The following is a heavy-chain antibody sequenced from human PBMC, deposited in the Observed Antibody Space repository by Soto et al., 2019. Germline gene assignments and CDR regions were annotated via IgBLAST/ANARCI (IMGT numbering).Heavy chain of an antibody. Sequence: ASVKVSCKASGYTFTGYYMHWVRQAPGQGLEWMGWINPNSGGTNYAQKFQGWVTMTRDTSISTAYMELSRLRSDDTAVYYCARDGGTGDSSYYYYYMDVWGKGTTVTVYS. V-gene: IGHV1-2*04. CDR3: ARDGGTGDSSYYYYYMDV. CDR1: GYTFTGYY. CDR2: INPNSGGT. D-gene: IGHD7-27*01. J-gene: IGHJ6*03.